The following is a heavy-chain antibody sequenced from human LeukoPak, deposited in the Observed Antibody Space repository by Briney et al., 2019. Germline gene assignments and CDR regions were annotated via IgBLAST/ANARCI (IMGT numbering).Heavy chain of an antibody. CDR1: GFTFNSYA. V-gene: IGHV3-30-3*01. Sequence: PGGSLRLSCAASGFTFNSYAMHWVRQAPGKGLEWVAVISSDGNNKYYVDSVKGRFTISRDNSKDTLYLQVNSLSTEDTAVYYCARDRMYYFDYWAREPWSPSPQ. CDR2: ISSDGNNK. J-gene: IGHJ4*02. CDR3: ARDRMYYFDY.